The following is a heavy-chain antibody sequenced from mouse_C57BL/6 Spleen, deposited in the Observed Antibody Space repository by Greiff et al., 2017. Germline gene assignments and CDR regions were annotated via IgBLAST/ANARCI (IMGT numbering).Heavy chain of an antibody. J-gene: IGHJ2*01. CDR3: ARWGYGSSYFDY. CDR2: IYPGSGST. V-gene: IGHV1-55*01. D-gene: IGHD1-1*01. Sequence: QVQLQQPGAELVKPGASVKMSCKASGYTFTSYWITWVKQRPGQGLEWIGDIYPGSGSTNYNEKFKSKATLTVDTSSSTAYMQLSSLTSEDSAVYYCARWGYGSSYFDYWGQGTTLTVSS. CDR1: GYTFTSYW.